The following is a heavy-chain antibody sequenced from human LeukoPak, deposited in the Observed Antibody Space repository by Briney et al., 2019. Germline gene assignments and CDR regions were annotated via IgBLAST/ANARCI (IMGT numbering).Heavy chain of an antibody. Sequence: GGSLRLSCAASGFPFNSYVMTWVRQAPGKGLEWVSVISGSGGITYHADSVKGRFTVSRDNSKNTLYLQMNSLRAEDTAVYSCAKGYYDYIWGSYRSDAFDIWGQGTMVTVSS. CDR2: ISGSGGIT. V-gene: IGHV3-23*01. D-gene: IGHD3-16*02. CDR1: GFPFNSYV. CDR3: AKGYYDYIWGSYRSDAFDI. J-gene: IGHJ3*02.